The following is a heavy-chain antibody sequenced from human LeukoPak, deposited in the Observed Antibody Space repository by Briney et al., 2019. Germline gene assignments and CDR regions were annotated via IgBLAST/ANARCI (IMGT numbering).Heavy chain of an antibody. J-gene: IGHJ5*02. D-gene: IGHD2-15*01. CDR1: GDSVSSNSAA. Sequence: SQTLSLTCAISGDSVSSNSAAWNWIRQSPSRGLEWLGRTYYRPKWYNNYAVSVKSRITINPDTSKNQFSLQLNSVTPEDTAVYYCARESWDIEGYNWFDPWGQGTLVTVSS. CDR3: ARESWDIEGYNWFDP. CDR2: TYYRPKWYN. V-gene: IGHV6-1*01.